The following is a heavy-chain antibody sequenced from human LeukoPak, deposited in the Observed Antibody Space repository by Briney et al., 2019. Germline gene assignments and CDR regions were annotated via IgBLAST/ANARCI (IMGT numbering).Heavy chain of an antibody. CDR1: GGSISSSSYY. V-gene: IGHV4-39*01. Sequence: SETLSLTCTVSGGSISSSSYYWGWIRQPPGKGLEWIGSIYYSGSTYYNPSLKSRVTISVDTSKNQFSLKLSSVIAADTAVYYCASGRGYYYGSGSYPKQIDYWGQGTLVTVSS. CDR3: ASGRGYYYGSGSYPKQIDY. CDR2: IYYSGST. J-gene: IGHJ4*02. D-gene: IGHD3-10*01.